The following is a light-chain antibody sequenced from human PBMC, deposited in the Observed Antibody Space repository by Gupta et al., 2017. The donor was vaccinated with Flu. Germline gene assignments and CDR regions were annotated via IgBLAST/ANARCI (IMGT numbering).Light chain of an antibody. V-gene: IGKV1-5*03. Sequence: DYQMTQSPSTLSASVGDRVTITCRASQTIKTWLAWFQRKPGEAPKLLIYKASTLETGVPSRFSGSGSGTEFTLTISSLQPDDFATYYCQQDYGPWTFGQGTKVEIK. CDR1: QTIKTW. J-gene: IGKJ1*01. CDR3: QQDYGPWT. CDR2: KAS.